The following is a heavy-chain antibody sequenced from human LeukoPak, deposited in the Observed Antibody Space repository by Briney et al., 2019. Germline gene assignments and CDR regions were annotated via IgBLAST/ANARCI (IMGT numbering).Heavy chain of an antibody. CDR3: ARDGTAAGLYFVL. CDR2: IRQDGGEK. D-gene: IGHD6-13*01. J-gene: IGHJ4*01. CDR1: GFTFTDYW. Sequence: GGSLRLSCAVSGFTFTDYWMNWVRQAPGKGLEWVASIRQDGGEKSYVDSVEGRFTISRDNTKSSLYLQMNSLRAEDTAVSDCARDGTAAGLYFVLWGQGALVTVSS. V-gene: IGHV3-7*01.